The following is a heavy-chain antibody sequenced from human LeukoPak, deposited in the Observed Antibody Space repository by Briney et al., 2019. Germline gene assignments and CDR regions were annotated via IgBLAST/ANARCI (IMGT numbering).Heavy chain of an antibody. CDR2: INSDGSST. CDR3: ARDHITMVRGVTSFYYYYYMDV. D-gene: IGHD3-10*01. Sequence: PGGSLRLSCAASGFTFSSYWMHWVRQAPGKGLVWVARINSDGSSTIYADSVKGRFTISRDTAKNTLYLQMNSLRAEDTAVYYCARDHITMVRGVTSFYYYYYMDVWGKGTTVTVSS. CDR1: GFTFSSYW. J-gene: IGHJ6*03. V-gene: IGHV3-74*01.